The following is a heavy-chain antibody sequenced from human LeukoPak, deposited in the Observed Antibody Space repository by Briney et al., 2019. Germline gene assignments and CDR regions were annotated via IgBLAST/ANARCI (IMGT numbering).Heavy chain of an antibody. CDR3: AKGTDCSSTSCYKGEFDY. CDR2: IGGGGRT. D-gene: IGHD2-2*02. V-gene: IGHV3-23*01. Sequence: TGGSLRLSCVVSGFTFSSHSMSWVRQAPGKGLEWVSAIGGGGRTFYTDSAKGRFTTSRDNSKNTLYLQMDSLRVEDTAVYYCAKGTDCSSTSCYKGEFDYWGQGTLVTVSS. CDR1: GFTFSSHS. J-gene: IGHJ4*02.